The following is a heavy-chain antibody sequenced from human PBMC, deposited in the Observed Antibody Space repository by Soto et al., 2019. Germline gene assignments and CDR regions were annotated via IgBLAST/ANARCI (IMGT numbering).Heavy chain of an antibody. J-gene: IGHJ4*02. V-gene: IGHV3-33*01. CDR2: IWYDGSKK. Sequence: GGSLRLSCAASGFTFSSYGMHWVRQAPGKGLEWVAVIWYDGSKKYYVDSVKGRFTISRDNSKNTLYLQTNILGADDTAVYYCARVRRDYGAYLDYWGRGTLVTVSS. CDR1: GFTFSSYG. CDR3: ARVRRDYGAYLDY. D-gene: IGHD4-17*01.